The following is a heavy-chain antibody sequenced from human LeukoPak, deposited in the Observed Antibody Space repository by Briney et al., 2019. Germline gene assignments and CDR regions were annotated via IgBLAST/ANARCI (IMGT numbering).Heavy chain of an antibody. CDR1: GYSISSGYY. CDR3: ARGRFLEWLLNNWFDP. CDR2: IYHSGST. Sequence: SETLSLTCTVSGYSISSGYYWGWIRQPPGKGLEWIGRIYHSGSTYYNPSLKSRVTISVDTSKNQFSLKLSSVTAADTAVYYCARGRFLEWLLNNWFDPWGQGTLVTVSS. J-gene: IGHJ5*02. V-gene: IGHV4-38-2*02. D-gene: IGHD3-3*01.